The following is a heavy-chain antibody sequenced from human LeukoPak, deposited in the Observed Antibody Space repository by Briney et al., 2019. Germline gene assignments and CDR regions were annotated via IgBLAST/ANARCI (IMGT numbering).Heavy chain of an antibody. J-gene: IGHJ4*02. D-gene: IGHD2-2*01. Sequence: PSETLSLTCTVSGYSISSGYYWGWIRQPPGKGLEWIGSIYHSGSTYYNPSLKSRVTISVDTSKNQFSLKLSSVTAADTAVYYCARDYVVPAACHFDYWGQGTLVTVSS. V-gene: IGHV4-38-2*02. CDR3: ARDYVVPAACHFDY. CDR2: IYHSGST. CDR1: GYSISSGYY.